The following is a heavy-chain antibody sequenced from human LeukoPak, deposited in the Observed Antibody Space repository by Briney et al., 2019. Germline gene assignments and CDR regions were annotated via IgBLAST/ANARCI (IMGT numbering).Heavy chain of an antibody. V-gene: IGHV3-11*01. CDR3: ARRIAEAGSHAFDI. J-gene: IGHJ3*02. CDR1: GFTFSDYN. D-gene: IGHD6-13*01. Sequence: GGSLRLSCAASGFTFSDYNLSWIRQAPGKGLERVSYIRSGGTDIFYADSVKGRFTISRDNAKNSLYLQMNSLGAEDTAVYYCARRIAEAGSHAFDIWGQGTMVTVSS. CDR2: IRSGGTDI.